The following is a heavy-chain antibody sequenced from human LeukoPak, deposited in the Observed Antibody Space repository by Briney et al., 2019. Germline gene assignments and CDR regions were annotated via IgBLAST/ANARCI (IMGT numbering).Heavy chain of an antibody. Sequence: RGGSLQISCQGSGSPFTSYWIGWVRQVPGKGLEEMGIIYPGDYDTRKSPSFQAQVPISAHKSITTAYLAGCSLTASATAMYFCARLWVGYYDSRAFDIWGQGTMVTVSS. CDR2: IYPGDYDT. V-gene: IGHV5-51*01. CDR1: GSPFTSYW. J-gene: IGHJ3*02. CDR3: ARLWVGYYDSRAFDI. D-gene: IGHD3-22*01.